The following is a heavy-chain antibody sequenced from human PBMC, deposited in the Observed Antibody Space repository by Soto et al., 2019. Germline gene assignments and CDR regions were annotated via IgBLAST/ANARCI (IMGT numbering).Heavy chain of an antibody. CDR3: ARERIAAAGTRYNWFDP. V-gene: IGHV1-46*01. CDR2: INPSGGST. D-gene: IGHD6-13*01. Sequence: ASVKVSCQASGYTFTSYYMHWVRQAPGQGLEWMGIINPSGGSTSYAQKFQGRVTMTRDTSTSTVYMELSSLRSEDTAVYYCARERIAAAGTRYNWFDPWGQGTLVTVSS. CDR1: GYTFTSYY. J-gene: IGHJ5*02.